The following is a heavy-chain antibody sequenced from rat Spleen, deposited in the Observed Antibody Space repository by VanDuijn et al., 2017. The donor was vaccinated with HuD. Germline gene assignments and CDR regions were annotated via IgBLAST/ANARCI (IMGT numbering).Heavy chain of an antibody. CDR1: GFTFSSFP. D-gene: IGHD1-9*01. CDR2: ISTSGGST. V-gene: IGHV5-46*01. CDR3: TRTYYGYTTSHY. Sequence: EVQLVESGGGLVQPGRSMKLSCAASGFTFSSFPMAWVRQAPTKGLEWVATISTSGGSTYYRDSVKGRFTISRDNAKSTLYLQMNSLRSEDTATYYCTRTYYGYTTSHYWGQGVMVTVSS. J-gene: IGHJ2*01.